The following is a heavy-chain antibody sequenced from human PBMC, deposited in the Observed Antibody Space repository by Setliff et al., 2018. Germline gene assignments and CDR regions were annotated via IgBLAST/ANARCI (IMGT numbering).Heavy chain of an antibody. CDR1: GFSIISNYY. CDR2: VLHSGRT. V-gene: IGHV4-38-2*01. Sequence: PSETLSLTCAVSGFSIISNYYWAWIRRPPGKGLEWIGSVLHSGRTPYNPSLKSRVTISADTSKNQFSLKLPSVTAADTAVYYCARLATNTYATFDYWGQGTLVTVSS. J-gene: IGHJ4*02. CDR3: ARLATNTYATFDY. D-gene: IGHD5-18*01.